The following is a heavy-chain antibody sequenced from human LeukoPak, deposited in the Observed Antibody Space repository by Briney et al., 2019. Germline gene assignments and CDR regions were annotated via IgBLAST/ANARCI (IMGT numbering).Heavy chain of an antibody. CDR3: ARDSNAQYDYSNHYYFDY. Sequence: PGRSLRLSCAASGFIFSNDAMHWVRQAPGKGLEWVAFIWFDGSNKHYADSVKGRFTISRDNSEDTLYLQMNSLRAEDTAVYYCARDSNAQYDYSNHYYFDYWGQGTLVTVSS. J-gene: IGHJ4*02. V-gene: IGHV3-33*01. CDR1: GFIFSNDA. D-gene: IGHD4-11*01. CDR2: IWFDGSNK.